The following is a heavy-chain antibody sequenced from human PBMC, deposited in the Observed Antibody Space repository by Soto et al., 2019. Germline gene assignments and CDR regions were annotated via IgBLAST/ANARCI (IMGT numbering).Heavy chain of an antibody. Sequence: EVQLVESGGGLVHPGGSLRLSCAASGFTFSNYWMYWVRQAPGKGLVWVSRINSDGSVSSYADSVKGRLTISRDNVKNTLYLQMDSLRAEDTAVYYCARGDCVGGPCYSLAGSFYYYMDVWGKGTTVTVFS. J-gene: IGHJ6*03. D-gene: IGHD2-15*01. V-gene: IGHV3-74*01. CDR2: INSDGSVS. CDR3: ARGDCVGGPCYSLAGSFYYYMDV. CDR1: GFTFSNYW.